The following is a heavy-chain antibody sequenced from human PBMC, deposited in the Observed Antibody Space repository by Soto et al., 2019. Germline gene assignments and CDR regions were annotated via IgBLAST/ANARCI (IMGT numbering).Heavy chain of an antibody. D-gene: IGHD6-13*01. CDR1: RLTFSNYA. J-gene: IGHJ5*02. CDR2: ISGSGDTA. V-gene: IGHV3-23*01. Sequence: PGGSLRLSCVISRLTFSNYALNWVRQAPGKGLEWVSSISGSGDTAYYADSVKGRFTISRDNPKNSLYLQMNSLRDDDTALYYCARERTAAAGTGHNWIDLWGQGTLVTVSS. CDR3: ARERTAAAGTGHNWIDL.